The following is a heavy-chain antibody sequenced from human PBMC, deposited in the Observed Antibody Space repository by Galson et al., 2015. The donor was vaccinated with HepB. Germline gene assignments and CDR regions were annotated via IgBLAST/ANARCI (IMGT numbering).Heavy chain of an antibody. CDR2: ISGSGGST. J-gene: IGHJ4*02. V-gene: IGHV3-23*01. D-gene: IGHD2-2*01. CDR3: AKMEGRRQLLFLV. Sequence: SLRLSCAASGFTFSSYAMSWVRQAPGKGLEWVSAISGSGGSTYYADSVKGRFTISRDNSKNTLYLQMNSLRAEDTAVYYCAKMEGRRQLLFLVWGQGTLVTVSS. CDR1: GFTFSSYA.